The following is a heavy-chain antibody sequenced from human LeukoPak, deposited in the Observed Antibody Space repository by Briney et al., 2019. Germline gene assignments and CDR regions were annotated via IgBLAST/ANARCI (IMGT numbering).Heavy chain of an antibody. Sequence: ASVKVSCKASGYTFITHGLTWVRQAPGQGLEWMGWISAYNGNTIYAQTLQDRLTMTTDTSTSTAYMELRGLRSDDTAVYYCARGRLRYLDWTRAYSDYWGQGTLVTVSS. CDR2: ISAYNGNT. CDR3: ARGRLRYLDWTRAYSDY. CDR1: GYTFITHG. D-gene: IGHD3-9*01. V-gene: IGHV1-18*01. J-gene: IGHJ4*02.